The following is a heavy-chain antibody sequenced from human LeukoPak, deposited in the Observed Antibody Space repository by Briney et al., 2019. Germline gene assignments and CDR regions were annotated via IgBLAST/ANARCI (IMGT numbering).Heavy chain of an antibody. CDR3: ARVGGMVVPADPFDY. V-gene: IGHV1-18*01. Sequence: ASVKVSCKASGYTFTSSGISWVRQAPGQGLEWVGWISAYNGNTNYAQKLQGRVTMTTDTSTSTAYMELRSLRSDDTAVYYCARVGGMVVPADPFDYWGQGTLVTVSS. J-gene: IGHJ4*02. CDR2: ISAYNGNT. CDR1: GYTFTSSG. D-gene: IGHD2-15*01.